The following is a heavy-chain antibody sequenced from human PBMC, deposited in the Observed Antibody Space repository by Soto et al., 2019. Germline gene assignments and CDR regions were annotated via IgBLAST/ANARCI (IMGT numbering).Heavy chain of an antibody. CDR1: KFTFSSYA. Sequence: PGGSLRLSCAASKFTFSSYAMHWVRQAPGKGLEWVAAISHDGSNKYYADSVKGRFTISRDNSNNTLYLQMNSLRAEDTAVYYCESVIASRQVYGPEDYWGQGTLVTVSS. CDR2: ISHDGSNK. D-gene: IGHD1-20*01. V-gene: IGHV3-30-3*01. J-gene: IGHJ4*02. CDR3: ESVIASRQVYGPEDY.